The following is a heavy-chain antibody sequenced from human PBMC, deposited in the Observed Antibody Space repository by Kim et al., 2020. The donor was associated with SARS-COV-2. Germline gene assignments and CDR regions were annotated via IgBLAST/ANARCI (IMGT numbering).Heavy chain of an antibody. CDR2: IHPHDSDT. CDR3: AGFGLGYCSSNSCPSPLYYDGMDV. Sequence: GESLKISCQGSGYSFTSYWIGWVRQMPGKGLEWMGIIHPHDSDTRYSPSFQGQVTISADKSITTAYLQWSSLKASDTAIYYCAGFGLGYCSSNSCPSPLYYDGMDVWGQGTTVTVS. CDR1: GYSFTSYW. D-gene: IGHD2-2*01. V-gene: IGHV5-51*01. J-gene: IGHJ6*02.